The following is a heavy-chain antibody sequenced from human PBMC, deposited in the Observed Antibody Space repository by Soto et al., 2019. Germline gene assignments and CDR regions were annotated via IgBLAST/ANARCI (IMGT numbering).Heavy chain of an antibody. Sequence: VRLSCAASGFTFDNYAMHWVRQAPGKGLEWVAGIGASGDITWYADSVKGRLSISRDNSKNTLYLQLNSLRFEDTAVYYCAKDDFTERGDDYFDYWGPGTLVTVSS. J-gene: IGHJ4*02. CDR3: AKDDFTERGDDYFDY. V-gene: IGHV3-23*01. CDR2: IGASGDIT. D-gene: IGHD2-21*02. CDR1: GFTFDNYA.